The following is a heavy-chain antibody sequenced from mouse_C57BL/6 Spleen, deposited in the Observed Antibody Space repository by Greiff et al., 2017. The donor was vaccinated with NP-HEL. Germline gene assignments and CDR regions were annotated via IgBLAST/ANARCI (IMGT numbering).Heavy chain of an antibody. J-gene: IGHJ3*01. CDR2: IDPENGDT. CDR3: TTGGTAQATFAY. Sequence: EVKLMESGAELVRPGASVKLSCTASGFNIKDDYMHWVKQRPEQGLEWIGWIDPENGDTEYASKFQGKATITADTSSNTAYLQLSSLTSEDTAVYYCTTGGTAQATFAYWGQGPLVTVAA. CDR1: GFNIKDDY. D-gene: IGHD3-2*02. V-gene: IGHV14-4*01.